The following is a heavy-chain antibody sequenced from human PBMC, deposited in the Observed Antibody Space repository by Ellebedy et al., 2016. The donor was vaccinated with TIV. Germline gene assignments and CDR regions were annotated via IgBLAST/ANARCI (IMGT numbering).Heavy chain of an antibody. CDR3: ARLPPFYGDYIGHYFDF. CDR1: GFNFIDNY. V-gene: IGHV3-11*01. J-gene: IGHJ4*02. D-gene: IGHD4-17*01. Sequence: GESLKISCAASGFNFIDNYMTWIRQAPGKGLEWISYISSSGGSIYYADSVRGRFTISRDNAKNSLSLQMNSLRADDTAVYYCARLPPFYGDYIGHYFDFWGQGALVTVSS. CDR2: ISSSGGSI.